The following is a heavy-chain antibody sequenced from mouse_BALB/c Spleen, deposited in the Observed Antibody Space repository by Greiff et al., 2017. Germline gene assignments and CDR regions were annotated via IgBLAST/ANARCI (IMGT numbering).Heavy chain of an antibody. CDR2: ILPGSGST. V-gene: IGHV1-9*01. CDR3: ARGDYGLYFDY. D-gene: IGHD1-1*02. Sequence: QVQLQQSGAELMKPGASVKISCKATGYTFSSYWIEWVKQRPGHGLEWIGEILPGSGSTNYNEKFKGKATFTADTSSNTAYMQLSSLTSEDSAVYYCARGDYGLYFDYWGQGTTLTVSS. CDR1: GYTFSSYW. J-gene: IGHJ2*01.